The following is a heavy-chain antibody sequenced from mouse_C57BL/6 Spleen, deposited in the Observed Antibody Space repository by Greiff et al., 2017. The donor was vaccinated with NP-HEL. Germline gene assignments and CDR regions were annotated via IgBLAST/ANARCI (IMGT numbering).Heavy chain of an antibody. J-gene: IGHJ2*01. CDR3: TRRGYGSSYGY. V-gene: IGHV1-15*01. D-gene: IGHD1-1*01. Sequence: QVQLKESGAELVRPGASVTLSCKASGYTFTDYEMHWVKQTPVHGLEWIGAIDPETGGTAYNQKFKGKAILTADKSSSTAYIELRSLTSEDSAVYYCTRRGYGSSYGYWGQGTTLTVSS. CDR1: GYTFTDYE. CDR2: IDPETGGT.